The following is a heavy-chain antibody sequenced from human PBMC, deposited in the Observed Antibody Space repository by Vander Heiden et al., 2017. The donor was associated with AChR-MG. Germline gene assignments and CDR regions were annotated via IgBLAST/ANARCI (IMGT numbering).Heavy chain of an antibody. J-gene: IGHJ4*02. CDR3: ARDALPYAERLRLGELSWFDY. CDR1: GGTFSSYA. V-gene: IGHV1-69*01. D-gene: IGHD3-16*02. Sequence: QVQLVQSGAEVKKPGSSVKVSCKASGGTFSSYAISWVRQAPGQGLEWMGGIIPIFGTANYAQKFQGRVTITADESTSTAYMELSSLRSEDTAVYYCARDALPYAERLRLGELSWFDYWGQGTLVTVSS. CDR2: IIPIFGTA.